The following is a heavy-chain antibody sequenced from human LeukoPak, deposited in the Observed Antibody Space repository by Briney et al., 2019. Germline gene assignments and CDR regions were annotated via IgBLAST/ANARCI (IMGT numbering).Heavy chain of an antibody. CDR1: GYSISSGYY. CDR3: ARTGVRYCSGGSCYRYNWFDP. J-gene: IGHJ5*02. CDR2: IYHSGST. Sequence: PSETLSLTCTVSGYSISSGYYWGWIRQPPGKGLVWIGSIYHSGSTYYNPSLKSRVTISVDTSKNQFSLKLSSVTAADTAVYYCARTGVRYCSGGSCYRYNWFDPWGQGTLVTVSS. D-gene: IGHD2-15*01. V-gene: IGHV4-38-2*02.